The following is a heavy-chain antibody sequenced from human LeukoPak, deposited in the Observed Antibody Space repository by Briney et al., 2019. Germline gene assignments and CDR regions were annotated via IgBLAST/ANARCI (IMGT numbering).Heavy chain of an antibody. V-gene: IGHV1-2*02. D-gene: IGHD6-13*01. CDR2: INPNSGAT. CDR3: AREGAAAADVNWFDP. Sequence: ASVKVSCKASGYTFTGYYMHWVRQAPGQGLEWMGWINPNSGATNFAQKFQGRVTMTRDTSINTAYMELSSLRSDDTAVYYCAREGAAAADVNWFDPWGQGTLVTVSS. J-gene: IGHJ5*02. CDR1: GYTFTGYY.